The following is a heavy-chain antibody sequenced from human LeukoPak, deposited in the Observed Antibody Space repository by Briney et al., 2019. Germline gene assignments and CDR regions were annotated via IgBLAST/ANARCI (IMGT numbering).Heavy chain of an antibody. CDR1: GFTFSSYA. Sequence: PGGSLRLSCAASGFTFSSYAMSWVRQAPGKGLEWVSVISGSGGSTYYADSVKGRFTISRDNSKNTLYLQMNSLRAEDTAVYYCAKRTSDSSSWYNYYYYGMDVWGQGTTVTVSS. V-gene: IGHV3-23*01. CDR2: ISGSGGST. J-gene: IGHJ6*02. D-gene: IGHD6-13*01. CDR3: AKRTSDSSSWYNYYYYGMDV.